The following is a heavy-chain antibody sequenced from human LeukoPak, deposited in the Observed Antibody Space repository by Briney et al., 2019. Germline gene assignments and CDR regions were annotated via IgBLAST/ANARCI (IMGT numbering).Heavy chain of an antibody. D-gene: IGHD2-15*01. CDR2: ISSSSSYI. V-gene: IGHV3-21*01. CDR3: ARESRGGSYYYYGMDV. Sequence: GGSLRLSCAASGFTLSSYSMNWVRQAPRKGLEWVSSISSSSSYIYYADSVKGRFTISRDNAKNSLYLQMNSLRAEDTAVYYCARESRGGSYYYYGMDVWGQGTTVTVPS. CDR1: GFTLSSYS. J-gene: IGHJ6*02.